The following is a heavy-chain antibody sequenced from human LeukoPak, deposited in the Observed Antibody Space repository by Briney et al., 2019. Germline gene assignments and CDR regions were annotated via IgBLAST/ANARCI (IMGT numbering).Heavy chain of an antibody. CDR2: IIPIFGTA. CDR3: ARASYYYDSSGYRRYNWFDP. D-gene: IGHD3-22*01. V-gene: IGHV1-69*05. CDR1: GGTFSSYA. J-gene: IGHJ5*02. Sequence: SVKVSCKASGGTFSSYAISWVRQAPGQGLEWMGRIIPIFGTANYAQKFQGRVTITTDESTSTDYMELSSLRSEDTAVYDCARASYYYDSSGYRRYNWFDPWGQGALVTVSS.